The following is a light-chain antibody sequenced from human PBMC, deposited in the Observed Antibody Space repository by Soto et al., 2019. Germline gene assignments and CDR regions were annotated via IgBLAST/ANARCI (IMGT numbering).Light chain of an antibody. J-gene: IGKJ1*01. CDR3: QQYNNYLWT. CDR1: QSISSW. V-gene: IGKV1-5*03. CDR2: KAS. Sequence: DIQMTQSPSTLSASVGDRVTITCRASQSISSWLAWYQQKPGKAPKLLIYKASSLESGAPSRFSGSGSGTEFTLTISSLQPDDFATYYCQQYNNYLWTFGQGTKVEI.